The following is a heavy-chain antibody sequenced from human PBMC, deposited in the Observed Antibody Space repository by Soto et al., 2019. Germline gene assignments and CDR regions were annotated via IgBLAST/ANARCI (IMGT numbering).Heavy chain of an antibody. D-gene: IGHD1-26*01. CDR2: VIPFFNTP. J-gene: IGHJ4*02. CDR3: AAESAYGGNPLAFLY. Sequence: SVKVSCKASEDTFDIYAISWVLQSARQGLDWMGGVIPFFNTPNYAKNFQGRVTITADESTSTAYMELSGLRSEDTAIYYCAAESAYGGNPLAFLYWGQGTLVTVSS. CDR1: EDTFDIYA. V-gene: IGHV1-69*13.